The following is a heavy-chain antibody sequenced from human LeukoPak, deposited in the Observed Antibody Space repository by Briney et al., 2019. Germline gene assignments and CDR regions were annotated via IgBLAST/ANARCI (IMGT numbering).Heavy chain of an antibody. J-gene: IGHJ4*02. D-gene: IGHD2-8*01. Sequence: GGSLRLSCAASGFTFRNNWMTWVRQIPGKGLEWVSSIREDGSQKSAVDSVRGRFTVSRDNAKNSVYLQMDSLRAEDTAVYYCARGPTNGQAFDYWGQGTLVSVSS. V-gene: IGHV3-7*01. CDR3: ARGPTNGQAFDY. CDR1: GFTFRNNW. CDR2: IREDGSQK.